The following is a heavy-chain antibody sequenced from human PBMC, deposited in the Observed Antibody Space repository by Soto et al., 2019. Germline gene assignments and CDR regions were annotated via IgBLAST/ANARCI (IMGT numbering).Heavy chain of an antibody. Sequence: ASVKVSCKASGYTFSNYFINWVRQAPGQGLEWVGVINPKGGATTYAQKFQGRVNMTSDTSTNTIYMTLRSLTSEDTAFYYCARDEGFCSGGSCTGWFDPWGQGTLVTVSS. J-gene: IGHJ5*02. CDR1: GYTFSNYF. D-gene: IGHD2-15*01. CDR2: INPKGGAT. CDR3: ARDEGFCSGGSCTGWFDP. V-gene: IGHV1-46*01.